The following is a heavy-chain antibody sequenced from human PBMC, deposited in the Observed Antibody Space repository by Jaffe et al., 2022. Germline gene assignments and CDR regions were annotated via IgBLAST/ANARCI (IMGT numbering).Heavy chain of an antibody. J-gene: IGHJ3*02. V-gene: IGHV4-59*01. Sequence: QVQLQESGPGLVKPSETLSLTCTVSGGSISSYYWSWIRQPPGKGLEWIGYIYYSGSTNYNPSLKSRVTISVDTSKNQFSLKLSSVTAADTAVYYCASHYYDSSGYYPAPLHDAFDIWGQGTMVTVSS. D-gene: IGHD3-22*01. CDR3: ASHYYDSSGYYPAPLHDAFDI. CDR2: IYYSGST. CDR1: GGSISSYY.